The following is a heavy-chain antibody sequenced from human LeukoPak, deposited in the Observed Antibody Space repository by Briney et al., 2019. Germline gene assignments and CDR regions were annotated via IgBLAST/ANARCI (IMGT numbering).Heavy chain of an antibody. V-gene: IGHV4-34*01. J-gene: IGHJ4*02. CDR2: INHSGST. Sequence: PSETLSLTCAVYGGSFSGYFWTWIRQPPGKGLEWIGEINHSGSTNYNPSLKRRVTISVDTSKNQFSLKLSSVTAADTAVYYCARGDSTSGGIAVAGTPGSYDYWGQGTLVTVSS. D-gene: IGHD6-19*01. CDR1: GGSFSGYF. CDR3: ARGDSTSGGIAVAGTPGSYDY.